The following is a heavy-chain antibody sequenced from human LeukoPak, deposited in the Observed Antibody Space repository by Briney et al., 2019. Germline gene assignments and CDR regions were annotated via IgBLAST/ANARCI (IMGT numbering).Heavy chain of an antibody. J-gene: IGHJ4*02. CDR1: GFTFSSYG. CDR3: ARGGRHTGSFGY. V-gene: IGHV4-34*01. Sequence: GSLRLSCAASGFTFSSYGMHWIRQPPGKGLEWMGEINHSGSTNYNPSLKSRVTISVDTSKNQFSLKLSSVTAADTAVYYCARGGRHTGSFGYWGQGTLVTVSS. CDR2: INHSGST. D-gene: IGHD3-10*01.